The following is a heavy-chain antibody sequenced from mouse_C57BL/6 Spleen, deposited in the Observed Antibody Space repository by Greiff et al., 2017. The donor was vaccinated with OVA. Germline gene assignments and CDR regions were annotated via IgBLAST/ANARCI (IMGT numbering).Heavy chain of an antibody. Sequence: EVQLQQSGPELVKPGASVKMSCKASGYTFTDYNMHWVKQSHGKSLEWIGYINPNNGGTSYNQKFKGKATLTVNKSSSTAYMELRSLTSEDSAVYYCARIYYYGSSYYWYFDVWGTGTTVTVSS. J-gene: IGHJ1*03. CDR2: INPNNGGT. V-gene: IGHV1-22*01. CDR1: GYTFTDYN. CDR3: ARIYYYGSSYYWYFDV. D-gene: IGHD1-1*01.